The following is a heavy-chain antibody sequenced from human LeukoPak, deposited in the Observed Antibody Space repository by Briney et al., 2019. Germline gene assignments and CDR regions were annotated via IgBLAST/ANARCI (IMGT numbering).Heavy chain of an antibody. CDR3: ARDRVVVPAAIGIDYYYMDV. D-gene: IGHD2-2*01. J-gene: IGHJ6*03. CDR2: INSGGSST. V-gene: IGHV3-74*01. Sequence: GGSLRLSCAASGFTFSSYWMHWVRQAPGKGLVWASRINSGGSSTSYADSVKGRFTISRDNAKNTLYLQMNSLRAEDTAVYYCARDRVVVPAAIGIDYYYMDVWGKGTTVTVSS. CDR1: GFTFSSYW.